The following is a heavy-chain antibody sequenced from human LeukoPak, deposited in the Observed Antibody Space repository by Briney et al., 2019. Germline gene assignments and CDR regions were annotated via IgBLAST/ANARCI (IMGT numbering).Heavy chain of an antibody. CDR3: ARCRRWLQLVYFDY. Sequence: SETLSLTCAFYGGSFSGYYWSWIRQPPGKGLEWIGEINHSGSTNYNPSLKSRVTISVDTSKNQFCLKLSSVTAADTAVYYCARCRRWLQLVYFDYWGEGTLVTVSS. D-gene: IGHD5-24*01. CDR1: GGSFSGYY. CDR2: INHSGST. V-gene: IGHV4-34*01. J-gene: IGHJ4*02.